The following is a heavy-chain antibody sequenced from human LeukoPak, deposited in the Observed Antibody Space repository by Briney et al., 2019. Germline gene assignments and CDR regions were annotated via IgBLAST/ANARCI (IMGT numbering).Heavy chain of an antibody. Sequence: SVKVSCKASGFTFTSSAVQWVRQARGQRLEWIGWIVVGSGNTNYAQKFQERVIITRDMSTTTVYMELSSLRSEDTAVYYCAGTPWFGELTLDYWGQGTLVTVSS. D-gene: IGHD3-10*01. CDR2: IVVGSGNT. J-gene: IGHJ4*02. V-gene: IGHV1-58*01. CDR1: GFTFTSSA. CDR3: AGTPWFGELTLDY.